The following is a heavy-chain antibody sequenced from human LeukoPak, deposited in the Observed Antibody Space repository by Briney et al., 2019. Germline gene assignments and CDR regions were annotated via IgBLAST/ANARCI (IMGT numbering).Heavy chain of an antibody. CDR3: ARGGYYYGSGSYSHFDY. CDR2: IIPIFGTA. D-gene: IGHD3-10*01. J-gene: IGHJ4*02. V-gene: IGHV1-69*13. Sequence: SVTVSCKASGGTFSSYAISWVGQAPGQGLEWMGGIIPIFGTANYAQKFQGRVTITADESTSTAYMELSSLRSEDTAVYYCARGGYYYGSGSYSHFDYWGQGTLVTVSS. CDR1: GGTFSSYA.